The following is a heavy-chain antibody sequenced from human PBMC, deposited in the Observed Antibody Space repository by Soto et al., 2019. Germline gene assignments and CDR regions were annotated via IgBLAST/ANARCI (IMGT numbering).Heavy chain of an antibody. Sequence: PSETLSVTRSVSAVYSCCYYWSWFLTVPGKGLEWIGYIYYSGSTNYNPSLKSRVTISVDTSKNQFSLNLRSVTAADTAVYYCTTRGGVSYSYYFDYWSQGSEVT. CDR1: AVYSCCYY. V-gene: IGHV4-59*08. CDR2: IYYSGST. D-gene: IGHD1-26*01. CDR3: TTRGGVSYSYYFDY. J-gene: IGHJ4*02.